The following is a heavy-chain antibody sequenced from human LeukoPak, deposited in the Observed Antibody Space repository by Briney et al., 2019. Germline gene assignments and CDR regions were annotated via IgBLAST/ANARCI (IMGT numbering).Heavy chain of an antibody. CDR1: GGTFSSYA. D-gene: IGHD5-12*01. J-gene: IGHJ3*02. CDR2: IIPIFGTA. V-gene: IGHV1-69*05. CDR3: ARVSYSGYERVDAFDI. Sequence: SVKVSCEASGGTFSSYAISWVRQASGQGLEWMGGIIPIFGTANYAQKFQGRVTITTDESTSTAYMELSSLRSEDTAVYYCARVSYSGYERVDAFDIWGQGTMVTVSS.